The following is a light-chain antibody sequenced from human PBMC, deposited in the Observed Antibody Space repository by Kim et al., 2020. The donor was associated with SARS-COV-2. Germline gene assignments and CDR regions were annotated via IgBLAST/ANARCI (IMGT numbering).Light chain of an antibody. CDR1: CIAVAAYNS. V-gene: IGLV2-14*04. CDR3: SSYTRISPWV. CDR2: AVS. J-gene: IGLJ3*02. Sequence: GQSITTPSTVTCIAVAAYNSVSWYQPHPRKAPQLIIYAVSNRPSRVSHRFSGSKSGNPTSLTPSALHAQDETHYFCSSYTRISPWVFGGGTQLTVL.